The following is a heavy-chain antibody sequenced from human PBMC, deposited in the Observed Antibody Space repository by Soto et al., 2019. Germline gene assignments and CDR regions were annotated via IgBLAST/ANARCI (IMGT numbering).Heavy chain of an antibody. V-gene: IGHV3-30-3*01. J-gene: IGHJ4*02. Sequence: GGSLRLSCAASGFTFSSYAMHWVRQAPGKGLEWVAVISYDGSNKYYADSVKGRFTISRDNSKNTLYPQMNSLRAEDTAVYYCARSNSRFLEWSYYFDYWGQGTLVTVSS. D-gene: IGHD3-3*01. CDR2: ISYDGSNK. CDR1: GFTFSSYA. CDR3: ARSNSRFLEWSYYFDY.